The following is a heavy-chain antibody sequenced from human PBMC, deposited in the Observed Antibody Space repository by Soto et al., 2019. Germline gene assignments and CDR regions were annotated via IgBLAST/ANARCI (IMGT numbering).Heavy chain of an antibody. Sequence: EVQVLESGGGLIQPGGSLRLSCAFSGLTFSRYAASWVRQAPGKGLEWVSGIDTSGHNTYYADSVKGRFTISRDNSDKTLFVQMKNLKDEDTAIFYCAKAVGEYLYFFNNWGQGILVSVSS. CDR3: AKAVGEYLYFFNN. V-gene: IGHV3-23*01. CDR1: GLTFSRYA. CDR2: IDTSGHNT. D-gene: IGHD3-10*01. J-gene: IGHJ4*02.